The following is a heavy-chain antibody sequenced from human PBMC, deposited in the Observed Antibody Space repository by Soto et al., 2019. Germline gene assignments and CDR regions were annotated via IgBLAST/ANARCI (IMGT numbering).Heavy chain of an antibody. CDR3: ARLHGYCISSSCHGHYAMDV. Sequence: SETLSLTCTVSGGSISSSSYYWGWIRQPPGKGLEWIGSIYYSGSTYYNPSLKSRVTISLDTSKNQFSLNLRSVTAADTAVYYCARLHGYCISSSCHGHYAMDVWGQGTTVTVSS. CDR2: IYYSGST. V-gene: IGHV4-39*01. CDR1: GGSISSSSYY. J-gene: IGHJ6*02. D-gene: IGHD2-2*01.